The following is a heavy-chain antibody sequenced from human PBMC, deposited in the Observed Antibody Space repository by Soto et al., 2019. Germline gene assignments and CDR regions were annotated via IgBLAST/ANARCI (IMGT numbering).Heavy chain of an antibody. V-gene: IGHV4-38-2*02. J-gene: IGHJ5*02. Sequence: SETLSLTCAVSGYAISSGSYWDWIRQPPGKGLEWIGSIYHSGDTYFNPSLESRVTISVDTSKNQFSLKLSSVTAADTAVYYCVRDFVTNKDGLGPWGQGILVTVSS. CDR2: IYHSGDT. D-gene: IGHD2-15*01. CDR3: VRDFVTNKDGLGP. CDR1: GYAISSGSY.